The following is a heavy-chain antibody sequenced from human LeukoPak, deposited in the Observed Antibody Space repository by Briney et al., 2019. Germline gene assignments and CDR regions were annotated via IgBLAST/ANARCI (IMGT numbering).Heavy chain of an antibody. CDR1: GFTFSSYS. CDR2: ISSSSSYI. V-gene: IGHV3-21*04. CDR3: ARGAVVVPAARGIANWFDP. J-gene: IGHJ5*02. Sequence: GGSLRLSCAASGFTFSSYSMNWVRQAPGKGLEWVSSISSSSSYIYYADSVKGRFTISRDNAKNSLYLQMNSLRAEDTALYHCARGAVVVPAARGIANWFDPWGQGTLVTVSS. D-gene: IGHD2-2*01.